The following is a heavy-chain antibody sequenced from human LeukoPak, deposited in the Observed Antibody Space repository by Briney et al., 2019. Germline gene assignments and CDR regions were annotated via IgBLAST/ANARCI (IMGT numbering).Heavy chain of an antibody. Sequence: GGSLRLSCAASGFTFSSYAMSWVRQAPGKGLEWVSSISGSGGNTYYADSVKGRFTISRDNSKNTLYMQMNSLRAEDTAVHYCAKLVTHFDYWGQGTLVTVSS. J-gene: IGHJ4*02. CDR1: GFTFSSYA. CDR2: ISGSGGNT. CDR3: AKLVTHFDY. V-gene: IGHV3-23*01. D-gene: IGHD4-23*01.